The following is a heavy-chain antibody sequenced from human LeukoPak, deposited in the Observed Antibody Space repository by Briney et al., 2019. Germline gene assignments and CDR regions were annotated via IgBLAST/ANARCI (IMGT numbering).Heavy chain of an antibody. Sequence: GGSLRLSCAASGFAFGHYTMHWVRHAPGKGLEWVSSISSSSSYIYYADSVKGRFTISRDNAKNSLYLQMNSLRAEDTAVYYCARVYYDSSGYYSYYFDYWGQGTLVTVSS. CDR2: ISSSSSYI. D-gene: IGHD3-22*01. J-gene: IGHJ4*02. CDR3: ARVYYDSSGYYSYYFDY. V-gene: IGHV3-21*01. CDR1: GFAFGHYT.